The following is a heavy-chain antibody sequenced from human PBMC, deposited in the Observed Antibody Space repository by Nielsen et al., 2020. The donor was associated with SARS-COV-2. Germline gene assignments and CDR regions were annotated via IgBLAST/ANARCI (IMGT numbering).Heavy chain of an antibody. CDR3: AKVKGGYSGYDYYYYGMDV. CDR1: GFTFSSYA. CDR2: ISGSGGST. Sequence: GESLKISCAASGFTFSSYAMSWVRQAPGKGLEWVSAISGSGGSTYYADSVKGRFTISRDNSKNTRYLQMNSLRAEDTAVYYCAKVKGGYSGYDYYYYGMDVWGQGTTVTVSS. V-gene: IGHV3-23*01. J-gene: IGHJ6*02. D-gene: IGHD5-12*01.